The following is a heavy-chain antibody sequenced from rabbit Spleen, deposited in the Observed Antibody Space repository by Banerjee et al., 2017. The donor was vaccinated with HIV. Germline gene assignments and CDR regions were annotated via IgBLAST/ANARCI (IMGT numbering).Heavy chain of an antibody. CDR1: GFSFSSSYY. CDR3: ARDAGSGAYIDVYFDL. D-gene: IGHD8-1*01. Sequence: QSLEVSGGDLVQPEGSLTLTCTASGFSFSSSYYMCWVRQAPGKGLECIACIYAGSSGSTYYANWAKGRFTISKASSTTVTLHMTSLTVADTATYFCARDAGSGAYIDVYFDLWGQGTLVTGS. CDR2: IYAGSSGST. J-gene: IGHJ4*01. V-gene: IGHV1S40*01.